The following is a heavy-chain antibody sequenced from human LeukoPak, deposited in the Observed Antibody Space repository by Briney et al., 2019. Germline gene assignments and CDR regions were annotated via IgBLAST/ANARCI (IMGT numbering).Heavy chain of an antibody. CDR3: ARGSPITIRYFDWLLKYYFDY. V-gene: IGHV4-34*01. CDR2: INHSGST. J-gene: IGHJ4*02. CDR1: GGSFSGYY. Sequence: SETLSLTCAVYGGSFSGYYWSWIRHPPGKGLEWIGEINHSGSTNYNPSLKSRVTISVDTSKNQFSLKLSSVTAADTAVYYCARGSPITIRYFDWLLKYYFDYWGQGTLVTVSS. D-gene: IGHD3-9*01.